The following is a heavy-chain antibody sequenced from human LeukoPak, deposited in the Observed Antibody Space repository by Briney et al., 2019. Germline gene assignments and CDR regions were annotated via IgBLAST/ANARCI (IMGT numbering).Heavy chain of an antibody. D-gene: IGHD1-26*01. Sequence: SQTLSLTCTVSGGSISSYYWSWIRQPAGKGLEWIGRIYTSGSTNYNPSLKSRVTISVDKSKNQFSLRLSSVTAADTAVYYCARSYSGSYFWFDPWGQGTLVTVSS. V-gene: IGHV4-4*07. J-gene: IGHJ5*02. CDR1: GGSISSYY. CDR2: IYTSGST. CDR3: ARSYSGSYFWFDP.